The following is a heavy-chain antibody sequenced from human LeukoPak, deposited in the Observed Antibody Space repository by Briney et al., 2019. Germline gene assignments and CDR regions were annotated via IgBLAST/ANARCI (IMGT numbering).Heavy chain of an antibody. J-gene: IGHJ5*02. CDR2: IYYIGST. CDR3: ASSNLGSLGQFDP. Sequence: SETLSLTCTVSGGSVNTVSYYWGWIRQPPGKGLEWIGYIYYIGSTKYNPSLKSRLTMSVDTSNNQFSLRLSSVTAADTAVYYCASSNLGSLGQFDPWGQGTLVTVSS. V-gene: IGHV4-61*01. CDR1: GGSVNTVSYY. D-gene: IGHD3-10*01.